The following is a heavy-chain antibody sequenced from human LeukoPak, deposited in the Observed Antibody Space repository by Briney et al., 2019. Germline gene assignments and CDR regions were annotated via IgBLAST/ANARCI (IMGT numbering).Heavy chain of an antibody. CDR1: GFTFSSYS. Sequence: GGSLRLSCAASGFTFSSYSMNWVRQAPGKGLEWVSSISSSSSYIYYADSVKGRFTISRDNAKNSLYLQMNSLRAEDTAVYYCARDRGYCSGGSCYSGKYYYGMDVWGQGTTVTVSS. D-gene: IGHD2-15*01. J-gene: IGHJ6*02. CDR3: ARDRGYCSGGSCYSGKYYYGMDV. V-gene: IGHV3-21*01. CDR2: ISSSSSYI.